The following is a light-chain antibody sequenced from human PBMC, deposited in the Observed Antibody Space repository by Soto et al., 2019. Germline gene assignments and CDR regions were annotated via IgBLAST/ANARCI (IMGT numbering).Light chain of an antibody. CDR1: SSNIGAGYD. Sequence: QSVLTQPPSVSGAPGQSVSISCTGSSSNIGAGYDVQWYQQHPGTAPKLLMYGNTKRPSGVPDRFSGSKSDTSVSLDITGLQAEDEADYYCQSYDSSLSKWAFGGGTKLTVL. CDR2: GNT. J-gene: IGLJ3*02. V-gene: IGLV1-40*01. CDR3: QSYDSSLSKWA.